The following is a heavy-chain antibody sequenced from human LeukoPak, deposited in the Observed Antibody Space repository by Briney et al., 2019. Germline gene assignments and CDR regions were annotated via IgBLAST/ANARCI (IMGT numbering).Heavy chain of an antibody. CDR3: ARGRHYYDP. V-gene: IGHV4-31*03. CDR2: IYYSGST. J-gene: IGHJ5*02. Sequence: SQTLSLTCTVSGDSISSNGYYWNWLRQHPVKGLEWIGYIYYSGSTDYNPPLRSRVTMSVDTSKNQFSLKVTSVTVADTAVYYCARGRHYYDPWGQGTLVTVSS. D-gene: IGHD1-26*01. CDR1: GDSISSNGYY.